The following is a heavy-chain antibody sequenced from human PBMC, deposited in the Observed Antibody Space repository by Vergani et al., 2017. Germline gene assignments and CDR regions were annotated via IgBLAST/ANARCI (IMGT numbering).Heavy chain of an antibody. V-gene: IGHV3-7*03. CDR2: IKQEGSEK. CDR3: ARPQRGDSKPYGMDV. D-gene: IGHD1-1*01. J-gene: IGHJ6*02. CDR1: GFTFSSHW. Sequence: EVQLVESGGGLVQPGGYLRLSCAASGFTFSSHWMSWVRQAPGKGGGWVATIKQEGSEKYYVDSVKGRFTISRDNAKNSLYMQMNSLRAEHTAVYYCARPQRGDSKPYGMDVGGQGTTVTVSS.